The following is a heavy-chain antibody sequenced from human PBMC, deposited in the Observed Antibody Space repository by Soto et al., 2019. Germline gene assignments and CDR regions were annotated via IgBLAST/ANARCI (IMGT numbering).Heavy chain of an antibody. D-gene: IGHD2-15*01. Sequence: GGSLRLSCAASVFTFSSYAMSWVRQAPGKGLEWVSAISGSGGSTYYADSVKGRFTTSRDNSKNTLYLQMNSLRAEDTAVYYCATCSGGSCYSRYWGQGTLVTVSS. CDR1: VFTFSSYA. V-gene: IGHV3-23*01. CDR3: ATCSGGSCYSRY. J-gene: IGHJ4*02. CDR2: ISGSGGST.